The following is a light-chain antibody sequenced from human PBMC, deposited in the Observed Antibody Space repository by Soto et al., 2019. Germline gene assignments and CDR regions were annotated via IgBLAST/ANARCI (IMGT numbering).Light chain of an antibody. CDR1: SSDVGGYDS. CDR2: DVS. Sequence: QSALTQPASVSGSPGQSITISCTGTSSDVGGYDSVSWYQHHPGKAPKLMIYDVSHRPSGVSNRFSGSKSGNTASLTISGLQTEDEADYYCSSYTSSSATPSVFGTGTKVTVL. V-gene: IGLV2-14*03. J-gene: IGLJ1*01. CDR3: SSYTSSSATPSV.